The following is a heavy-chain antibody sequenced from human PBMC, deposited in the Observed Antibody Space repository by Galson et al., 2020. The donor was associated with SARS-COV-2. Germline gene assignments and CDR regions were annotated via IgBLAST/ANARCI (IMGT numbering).Heavy chain of an antibody. Sequence: GESLKISCAASGFSFSSHAMHWVRQAPGKGLEWVAQIFYDGSDKYYRDSVKGRFTISRDSSKNTVFLQMNNLRADDTAVYYCARDGQSSSGLAFDNWGQGTLVTVSS. CDR1: GFSFSSHA. V-gene: IGHV3-33*01. D-gene: IGHD6-19*01. CDR3: ARDGQSSSGLAFDN. J-gene: IGHJ4*02. CDR2: IFYDGSDK.